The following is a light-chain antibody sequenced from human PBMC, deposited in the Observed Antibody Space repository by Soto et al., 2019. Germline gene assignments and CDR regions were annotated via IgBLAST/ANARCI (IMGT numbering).Light chain of an antibody. CDR3: QQRDNWPPT. Sequence: EVLLTQSPATLSLSPGERATLSCRASQSVNSYLTWYQHKPGQAPRLLISDASNRATGIPDRFSGSGSGTDFILTISRLEPEDFAIYYCQQRDNWPPTFGPGTTVDI. CDR2: DAS. CDR1: QSVNSY. J-gene: IGKJ3*01. V-gene: IGKV3-11*01.